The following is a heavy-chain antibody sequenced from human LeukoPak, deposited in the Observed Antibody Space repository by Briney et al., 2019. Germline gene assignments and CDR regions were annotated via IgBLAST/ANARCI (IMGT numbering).Heavy chain of an antibody. J-gene: IGHJ4*02. V-gene: IGHV3-30*01. CDR3: ASSRQRMAGLLKLEYHFDS. CDR2: ISFDGNDE. Sequence: GGSLRLSCAASGFSFSSFAMHWVRQAPGKGLEWVAVISFDGNDEYYADSVKGRFTISRDNSKNMVGLQMNSLRGEDTAVFYCASSRQRMAGLLKLEYHFDSWGQGSLVIVS. CDR1: GFSFSSFA. D-gene: IGHD5-24*01.